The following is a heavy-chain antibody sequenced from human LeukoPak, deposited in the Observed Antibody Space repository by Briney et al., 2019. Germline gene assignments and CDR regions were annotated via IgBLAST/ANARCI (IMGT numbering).Heavy chain of an antibody. CDR2: IRSSSSTI. CDR3: ASFSGSYFGN. V-gene: IGHV3-48*01. D-gene: IGHD1-26*01. Sequence: PGGSLRLSCAASGFTFSSYSMNWVRQAPGKGLEWVSSIRSSSSTIYYTDSVKGRFTISRDNAKNSLYLQMNSLRAEDTAVYYCASFSGSYFGNWGQGTLVTVSS. J-gene: IGHJ4*02. CDR1: GFTFSSYS.